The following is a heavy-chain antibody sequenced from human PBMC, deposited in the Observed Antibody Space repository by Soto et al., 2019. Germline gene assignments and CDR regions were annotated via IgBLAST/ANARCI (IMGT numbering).Heavy chain of an antibody. J-gene: IGHJ4*02. D-gene: IGHD2-21*02. Sequence: ASVKVSCKASGYILSSYNMHWVRQAPGQGLEWMGIINPSGGRTSYAQKFQDRATMTRDTSTNTVYMELSSLRSDDTAVYYCARTYCAADCPRRDFDYWGQGTLVTVSS. V-gene: IGHV1-46*01. CDR1: GYILSSYN. CDR2: INPSGGRT. CDR3: ARTYCAADCPRRDFDY.